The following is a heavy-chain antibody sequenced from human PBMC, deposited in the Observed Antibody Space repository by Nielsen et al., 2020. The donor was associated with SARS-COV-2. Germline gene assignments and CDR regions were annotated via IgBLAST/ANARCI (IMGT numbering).Heavy chain of an antibody. CDR3: ARGRGYLGTTFFDS. Sequence: ASVKVSCKVSGYTLTELSMHWVRQAPGQGLEWMGSINPNNGATQYAQKFQGWVTLTKDTSVSTAYMELTGLTSDLTGVYYCARGRGYLGTTFFDSWGQETLVTVSS. J-gene: IGHJ4*02. V-gene: IGHV1-2*04. CDR2: INPNNGAT. CDR1: GYTLTELS. D-gene: IGHD3-9*01.